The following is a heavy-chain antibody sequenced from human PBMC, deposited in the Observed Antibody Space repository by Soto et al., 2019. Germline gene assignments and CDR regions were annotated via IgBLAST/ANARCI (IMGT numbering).Heavy chain of an antibody. CDR2: KYYRSKWYN. V-gene: IGHV6-1*01. CDR3: ARDRKGRFVMDX. J-gene: IGHJ6*02. Sequence: SQTLSLTCAISGDSVSSNSAAWNWIRQSPSIGLECLGRKYYRSKWYNYYAVSVKGRISINPDTSKNLFSLQLNSVTPEDTAVYYCARDRKGRFVMDXWGQVTTVTVS. CDR1: GDSVSSNSAA.